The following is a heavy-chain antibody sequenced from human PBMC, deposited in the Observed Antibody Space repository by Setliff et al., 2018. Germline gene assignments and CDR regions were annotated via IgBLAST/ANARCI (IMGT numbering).Heavy chain of an antibody. D-gene: IGHD1-1*01. CDR3: ARLVMRGTIDFFDY. V-gene: IGHV4-34*01. Sequence: PSETLSLTCGASGGTFSDYYWTWIRQPPGKGLEWIGEINHTGSTKYNPSLKSRVTISIDTSKDQFSLEVTSVTAADAGVYYCARLVMRGTIDFFDYWGQGILVTVSS. CDR1: GGTFSDYY. CDR2: INHTGST. J-gene: IGHJ4*02.